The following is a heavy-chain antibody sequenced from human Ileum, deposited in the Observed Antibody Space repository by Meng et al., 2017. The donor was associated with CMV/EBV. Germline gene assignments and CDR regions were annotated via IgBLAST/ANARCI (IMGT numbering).Heavy chain of an antibody. Sequence: GESLKISCAASGFTVSSNYMSWVRQAPGKGLEWVSVIYSGGSTYYADSVKGRFTISRDNSKNTLYLQMNSLRAEDTAVYYCARGYWRYGMDVWGQGTMVTVSS. J-gene: IGHJ6*02. CDR2: IYSGGST. CDR3: ARGYWRYGMDV. CDR1: GFTVSSNY. D-gene: IGHD3-3*01. V-gene: IGHV3-66*02.